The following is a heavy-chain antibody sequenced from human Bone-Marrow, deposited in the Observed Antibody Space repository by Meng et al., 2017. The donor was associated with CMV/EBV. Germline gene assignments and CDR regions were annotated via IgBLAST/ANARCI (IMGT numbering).Heavy chain of an antibody. CDR2: INHSGST. V-gene: IGHV4-34*01. CDR3: ARSQIVVVPAAITNWFDP. J-gene: IGHJ5*02. CDR1: GGSFSGYY. Sequence: SETLSLTCAVYGGSFSGYYWSWIGQPPGKGLEWIGEINHSGSTNYNPSLKSRVTISVDTSKNQFSLKLSSVTAADTAVYYCARSQIVVVPAAITNWFDPWGQGTLVTVSS. D-gene: IGHD2-2*02.